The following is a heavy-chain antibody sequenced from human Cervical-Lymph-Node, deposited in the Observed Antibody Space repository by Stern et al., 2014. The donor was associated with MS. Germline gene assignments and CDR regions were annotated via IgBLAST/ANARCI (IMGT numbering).Heavy chain of an antibody. CDR2: IYTSGRT. CDR1: SDSISRFL. CDR3: ASAHYYSGSSNYLTYFEF. V-gene: IGHV4-4*07. Sequence: QVQLQESGPGLVKPSGTLSLTCTVSSDSISRFLLIWIRQPAGGGLEWIGRIYTSGRTDYNTSLQRRVTMSVDTSKTQFSLKLTSVTAADSAVYYCASAHYYSGSSNYLTYFEFWGRGTLVTVSS. J-gene: IGHJ4*02. D-gene: IGHD3-10*01.